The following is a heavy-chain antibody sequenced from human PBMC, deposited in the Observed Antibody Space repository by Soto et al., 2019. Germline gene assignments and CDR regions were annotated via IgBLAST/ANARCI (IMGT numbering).Heavy chain of an antibody. CDR3: ARDPYEHQPFDY. CDR1: GFTFSSHS. D-gene: IGHD3-22*01. CDR2: ISSSSSYI. Sequence: GGSLRLSCAASGFTFSSHSMNWVLQAPGKGLEWVSSISSSSSYIYYADSVKGRFTISRDNAKNSLYLQMNSLRAEDTAVYYCARDPYEHQPFDYWGQGTLVTVSS. V-gene: IGHV3-21*01. J-gene: IGHJ4*02.